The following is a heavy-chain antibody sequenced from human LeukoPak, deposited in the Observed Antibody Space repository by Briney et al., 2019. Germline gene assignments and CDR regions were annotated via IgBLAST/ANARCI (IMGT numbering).Heavy chain of an antibody. V-gene: IGHV1-58*02. CDR1: GFTFTSSA. CDR2: IVVGSGNT. CDR3: AAIRLGGYDPLFDY. D-gene: IGHD5-12*01. J-gene: IGHJ4*02. Sequence: GTSVKVSCKASGFTFTSSAMQWVRQARGQRLEWIGWIVVGSGNTNYAQKFQERVTITRDMSTSTAYMELSSLRAEDTAMYYCAAIRLGGYDPLFDYWGQGTLVTVSS.